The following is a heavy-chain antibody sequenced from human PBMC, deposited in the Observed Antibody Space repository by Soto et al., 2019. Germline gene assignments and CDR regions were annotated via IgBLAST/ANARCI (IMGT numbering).Heavy chain of an antibody. J-gene: IGHJ4*02. D-gene: IGHD6-19*01. Sequence: QLQESGPGLVKPSGTLSLTCAVSGGSVTTNYWWGWVRQSPVTGLEWIGDMSHSGPTNYSPSLKSRVTVSVDTSKNQFSLELKSVTAADTAVYLCGIIRGWYTIHSWCQGTLVTVSS. V-gene: IGHV4-4*02. CDR3: GIIRGWYTIHS. CDR2: MSHSGPT. CDR1: GGSVTTNYW.